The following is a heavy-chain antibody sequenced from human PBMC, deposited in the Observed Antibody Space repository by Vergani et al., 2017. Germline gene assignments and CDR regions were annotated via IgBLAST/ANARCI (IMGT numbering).Heavy chain of an antibody. V-gene: IGHV1-2*02. CDR1: GYTFTGYY. Sequence: QVQLVQSGAEVKKPGASVKVSCKASGYTFTGYYMHWVRQAPGQVLEWMGWINPNSGGTNYAQKFQGRVTMTRDTSISTAYMELSRLRSDDTAVYYCARARLYSGYDAKVSWFDPWGQGTLVTVSS. CDR3: ARARLYSGYDAKVSWFDP. CDR2: INPNSGGT. J-gene: IGHJ5*02. D-gene: IGHD5-12*01.